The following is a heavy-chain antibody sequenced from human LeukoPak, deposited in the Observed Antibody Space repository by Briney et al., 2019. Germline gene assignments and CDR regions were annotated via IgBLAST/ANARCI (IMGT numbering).Heavy chain of an antibody. J-gene: IGHJ4*02. CDR1: GGSFSGYY. Sequence: SETLSLTCAVYGGSFSGYYWSWIRQPPGKGLEWIGEINHSGSTNYNPSLKSRVTISVDTSKNQFSLKLSSVTAADTAVYYCARESSSFDYWGQGTLVTVSS. D-gene: IGHD3-10*01. V-gene: IGHV4-34*01. CDR2: INHSGST. CDR3: ARESSSFDY.